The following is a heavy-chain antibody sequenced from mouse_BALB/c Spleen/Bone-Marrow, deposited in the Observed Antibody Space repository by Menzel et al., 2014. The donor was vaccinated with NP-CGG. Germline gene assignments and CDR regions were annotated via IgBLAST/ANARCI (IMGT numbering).Heavy chain of an antibody. CDR2: IYPGSGRT. Sequence: LQQPGSELVRPGASVKLSCKASGYTFTCYWMHWVRQRHVQGLEWIGNIYPGSGRTYYDEKFKNKVSLTVDTSSSTAYMHLSSLTSEDSAVYYCTRREGAYYGNYVGYFDYWGQGTTLTVSS. V-gene: IGHV1S22*01. D-gene: IGHD2-10*01. CDR3: TRREGAYYGNYVGYFDY. J-gene: IGHJ2*01. CDR1: GYTFTCYW.